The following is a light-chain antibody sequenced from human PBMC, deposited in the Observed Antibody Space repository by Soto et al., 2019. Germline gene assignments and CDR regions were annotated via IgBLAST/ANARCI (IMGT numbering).Light chain of an antibody. J-gene: IGLJ3*02. Sequence: QAVVTQPPSVSGAPGQRVTISCTGSSSNIGAGYPVHWYQQLPGTAPKLLVAGNRPSGVPDRFSVSKSGASASLAITGLQTGDEADYYCGTWDSSLSAWVFGGGTKVTVL. CDR1: SSNIGAGYP. CDR2: G. V-gene: IGLV1-40*03. CDR3: GTWDSSLSAWV.